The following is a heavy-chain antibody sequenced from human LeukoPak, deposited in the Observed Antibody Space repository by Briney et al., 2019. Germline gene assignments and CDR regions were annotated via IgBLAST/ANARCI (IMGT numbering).Heavy chain of an antibody. CDR3: ARGFSIVDTAMVSFDY. D-gene: IGHD5-18*01. CDR2: ISYDGSNK. J-gene: IGHJ4*02. CDR1: GFTFSSYA. V-gene: IGHV3-30-3*01. Sequence: GGSLRLSCAASGFTFSSYAMHWVRQAPGKGLEGVAVISYDGSNKYYADSVKGRFTISRDNSKNTLYLQMNSLRAEDTAVYYCARGFSIVDTAMVSFDYWGQGTLVTVSS.